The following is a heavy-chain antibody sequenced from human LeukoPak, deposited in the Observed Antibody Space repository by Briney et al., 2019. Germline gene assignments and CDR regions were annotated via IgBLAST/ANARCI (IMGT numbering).Heavy chain of an antibody. V-gene: IGHV4-4*07. CDR3: ARDRNSGWNYFDY. Sequence: ETLSLTCTVSVGSISSYYWSGVRQPGGKGREGIGRMSSSGGTSYNPTLKSRVTMSLDTSKNPFSMRLSSVTAADTAVYFCARDRNSGWNYFDYWGQGTLVTVSS. CDR2: MSSSGGT. D-gene: IGHD6-19*01. J-gene: IGHJ4*02. CDR1: VGSISSYY.